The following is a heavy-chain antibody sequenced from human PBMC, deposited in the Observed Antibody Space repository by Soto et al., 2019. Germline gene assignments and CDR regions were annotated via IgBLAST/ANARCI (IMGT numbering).Heavy chain of an antibody. CDR1: GFTFSSYA. CDR3: AKDPLLGTIWFGELSQFDP. Sequence: GESLKISCAASGFTFSSYAMSWVRQAPGKGLEWVSAISGSGGSTYYADSVKGRFTISRDNSKNTLYLQMNSLRAEDTAVYYCAKDPLLGTIWFGELSQFDPWGQGTLVTVSS. V-gene: IGHV3-23*01. D-gene: IGHD3-10*01. J-gene: IGHJ5*02. CDR2: ISGSGGST.